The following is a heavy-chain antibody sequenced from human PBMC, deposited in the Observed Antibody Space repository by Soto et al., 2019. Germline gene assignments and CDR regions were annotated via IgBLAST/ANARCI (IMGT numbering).Heavy chain of an antibody. CDR1: GFTFSSYG. J-gene: IGHJ4*02. D-gene: IGHD6-6*01. CDR2: ISYDGSNK. Sequence: QVQLVESGGGVVQPGRSLRLSCAASGFTFSSYGMHWVRQAPGKGLEWVAVISYDGSNKYYADSVKGRFTISRDNSKNTLYLQMNSLRAEDTAVYYCAKDIGEYSISSPGGNFDYWGQGTLVTVSS. CDR3: AKDIGEYSISSPGGNFDY. V-gene: IGHV3-30*18.